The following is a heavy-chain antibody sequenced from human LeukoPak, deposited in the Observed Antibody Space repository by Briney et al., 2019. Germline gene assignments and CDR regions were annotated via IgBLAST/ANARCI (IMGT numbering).Heavy chain of an antibody. CDR2: ICVVRTYT. V-gene: IGHV3-11*06. CDR1: GFTFSDYY. Sequence: GGSLRLSCAASGFTFSDYYMCWIRQAPGKGLEWVSHICVVRTYTNYADSVQARCTIARHNAKTSLYLQMNSMRAEDTAMYYCARVASQYSSSSDYYYGMDVWGQGTTVTVSS. J-gene: IGHJ6*02. D-gene: IGHD6-6*01. CDR3: ARVASQYSSSSDYYYGMDV.